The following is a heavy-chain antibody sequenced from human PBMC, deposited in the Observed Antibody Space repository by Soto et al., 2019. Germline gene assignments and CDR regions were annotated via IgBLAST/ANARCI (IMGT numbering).Heavy chain of an antibody. Sequence: EVQVLESGGDLVQPGGSLRLSCAASGFTFSDYAMTWVRQAPGKGLDWVSSVSANGDITYYADSVKSRFTISRDNSNNTLLLHMNSLRAEDTALFYCARGDRVGSGSPASYYFSGLDVWGQGTTVTVSS. J-gene: IGHJ6*02. CDR2: VSANGDIT. CDR1: GFTFSDYA. D-gene: IGHD3-10*01. CDR3: ARGDRVGSGSPASYYFSGLDV. V-gene: IGHV3-23*01.